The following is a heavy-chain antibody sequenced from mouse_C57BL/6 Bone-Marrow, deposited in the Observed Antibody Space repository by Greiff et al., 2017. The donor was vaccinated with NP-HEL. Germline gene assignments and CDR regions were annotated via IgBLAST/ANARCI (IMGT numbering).Heavy chain of an antibody. CDR2: IHPNSGST. V-gene: IGHV1-64*01. CDR1: GYTFTSYW. Sequence: QVQLQQPGAELVKPGASVKLSCKASGYTFTSYWMHWVKQRPGQGLEWIGMIHPNSGSTNYNEKFKSKATLTVDKSSSTAYMQLSSLTSEDSAVYYCARGGYGNYPAWFAYWGQGTLVTVSA. D-gene: IGHD2-1*01. J-gene: IGHJ3*01. CDR3: ARGGYGNYPAWFAY.